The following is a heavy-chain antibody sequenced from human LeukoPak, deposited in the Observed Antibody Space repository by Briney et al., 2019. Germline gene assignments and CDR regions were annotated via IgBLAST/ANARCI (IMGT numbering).Heavy chain of an antibody. D-gene: IGHD6-13*01. V-gene: IGHV3-23*01. J-gene: IGHJ6*02. CDR2: ISGSGGST. Sequence: GGSLRLSCAASGLTFSSYAMSWVRQAPGKGLEWVSAISGSGGSTYYADSVKGRFTISRDNSKNTLYLQMNSLRAEDTAVYYCAKAKAGNYYYGMDVWGQGTTVTVSS. CDR1: GLTFSSYA. CDR3: AKAKAGNYYYGMDV.